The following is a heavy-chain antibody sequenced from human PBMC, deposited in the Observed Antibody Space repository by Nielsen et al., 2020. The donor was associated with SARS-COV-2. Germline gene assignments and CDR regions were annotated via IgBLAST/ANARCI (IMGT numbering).Heavy chain of an antibody. Sequence: GESLKISCAASGFTFSSYAMHWVRQAPGKGLEYVSAISSNGGSTYYANSVKGRFTISRDNSENTLYLQMGSLRAEDMAVYYCARTLVGAPDYWGQGTLVTVSS. J-gene: IGHJ4*02. CDR3: ARTLVGAPDY. CDR1: GFTFSSYA. CDR2: ISSNGGST. D-gene: IGHD1-26*01. V-gene: IGHV3-64*01.